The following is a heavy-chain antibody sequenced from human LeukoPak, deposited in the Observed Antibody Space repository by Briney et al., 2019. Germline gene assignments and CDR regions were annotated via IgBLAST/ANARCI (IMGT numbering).Heavy chain of an antibody. V-gene: IGHV3-30*18. J-gene: IGHJ5*02. CDR2: ISYDGSNK. CDR1: GFTFSSYG. CDR3: AKNLRGIVVVPAATWGGNWFDP. Sequence: GGSLRLSCAASGFTFSSYGMHWVRQAPGKGLEWVAVISYDGSNKYYADSVKGRFTISRDNSKNTLYLQMNSLRAKDTAVYYCAKNLRGIVVVPAATWGGNWFDPWGQGTLVTVSS. D-gene: IGHD2-2*01.